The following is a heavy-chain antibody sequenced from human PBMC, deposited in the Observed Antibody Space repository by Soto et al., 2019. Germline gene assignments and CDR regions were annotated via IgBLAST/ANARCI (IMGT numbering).Heavy chain of an antibody. CDR1: GFTLSNVG. J-gene: IGHJ6*02. D-gene: IGHD3-10*01. CDR3: ARDEYVRRGVRYGMDV. CDR2: IWYDGSKK. V-gene: IGHV3-33*01. Sequence: QVQLVESGGGVVQPGGSLRLSCAASGFTLSNVGMHWVRQAPGKGLEWVAIIWYDGSKKFYGDSVKGRFTISRDSSKNTLYLQMNNLIVEDTAVYYCARDEYVRRGVRYGMDVWGQGTTVTVSS.